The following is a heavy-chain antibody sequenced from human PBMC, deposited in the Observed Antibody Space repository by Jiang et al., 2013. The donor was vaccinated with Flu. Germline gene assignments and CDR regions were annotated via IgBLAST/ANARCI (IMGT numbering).Heavy chain of an antibody. Sequence: GAEVKKPGASVKVSCKVSGYTLTELSMHWVRQAPGKGLEWMGGFDPEDGETIYAQKFQGRVTMTEDTSTDTAYMELSSQRSEDTAVYYCATDHRFGFGELLSYAFDIWGQGQWSPSLQ. CDR1: GYTLTELS. CDR3: ATDHRFGFGELLSYAFDI. CDR2: FDPEDGET. V-gene: IGHV1-24*01. J-gene: IGHJ3*02. D-gene: IGHD3-10*01.